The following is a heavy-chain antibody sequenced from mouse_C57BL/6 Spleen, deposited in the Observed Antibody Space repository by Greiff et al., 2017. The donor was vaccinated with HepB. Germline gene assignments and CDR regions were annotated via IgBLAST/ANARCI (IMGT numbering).Heavy chain of an antibody. CDR3: ARLRDYDGNYAMDY. CDR1: GYAFSSYW. D-gene: IGHD2-4*01. CDR2: IYPGDGDT. Sequence: QVQLQQSGAELVKPGASVKISCKASGYAFSSYWMNWVKQRPGKGLEWIGQIYPGDGDTNYNGKFKGKATLTADKSSSTAYMQLSSLTSEDSAVYFCARLRDYDGNYAMDYWGQGTSVTVSS. J-gene: IGHJ4*01. V-gene: IGHV1-80*01.